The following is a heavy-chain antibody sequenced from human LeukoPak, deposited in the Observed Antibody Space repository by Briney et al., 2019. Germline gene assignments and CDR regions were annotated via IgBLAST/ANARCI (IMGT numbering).Heavy chain of an antibody. CDR3: AKGHWYSSSANFDY. CDR1: GFTFSSYS. V-gene: IGHV3-21*04. Sequence: GGSLRLSCAASGFTFSSYSMNWVRQAPGKGLEWVSSISSSSSYIYYADSVKGRFTISRDNAKNSLYLQMNSLRAEDTALYYCAKGHWYSSSANFDYWGQGTLVTVSS. CDR2: ISSSSSYI. J-gene: IGHJ4*02. D-gene: IGHD6-6*01.